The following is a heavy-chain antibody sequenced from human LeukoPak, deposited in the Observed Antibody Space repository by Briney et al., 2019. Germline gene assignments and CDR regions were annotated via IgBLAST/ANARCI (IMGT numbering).Heavy chain of an antibody. CDR1: GGSFSGYY. CDR2: INHSGST. V-gene: IGHV4-34*01. CDR3: ARLDYYGSGSYSEFDY. D-gene: IGHD3-10*01. J-gene: IGHJ4*02. Sequence: SETLSLTCAVYGGSFSGYYWSWIRQPPGKGLEWSGEINHSGSTNYNPSLKRRVTISVDTSKNQFSLKLSSVTAADTAVYYCARLDYYGSGSYSEFDYWGQGTLVTVSS.